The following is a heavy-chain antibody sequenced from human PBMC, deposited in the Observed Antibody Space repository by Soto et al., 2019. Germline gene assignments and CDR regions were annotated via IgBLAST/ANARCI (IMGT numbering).Heavy chain of an antibody. CDR2: INTNTGNP. V-gene: IGHV7-4-1*01. D-gene: IGHD3-3*01. CDR3: ARDNQPGYYDFWSGHYYYYYGMDF. Sequence: ASVQVSCHGSCYTFTSYAISWVRQAPGQGLECWGLINTNTGNPTYAQGFTGRFVFSLDTSVSTAYLQICSLKAEDTAVYYCARDNQPGYYDFWSGHYYYYYGMDFWGQGTTVTVSS. J-gene: IGHJ6*02. CDR1: CYTFTSYA.